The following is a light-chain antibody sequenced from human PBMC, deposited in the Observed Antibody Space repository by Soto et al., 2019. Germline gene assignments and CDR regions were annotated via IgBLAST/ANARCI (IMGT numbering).Light chain of an antibody. Sequence: EIVLTQSPDTLSLSPGQRATLSCRASQSVRSDYFDWYQQKPAQAPRLLIYGVSTRATGTPARFSGSGSGTEFTLTISSVQSEDFAVYYCQQYNNWLQTFGQGTKVDIK. CDR1: QSVRSD. J-gene: IGKJ1*01. V-gene: IGKV3-15*01. CDR3: QQYNNWLQT. CDR2: GVS.